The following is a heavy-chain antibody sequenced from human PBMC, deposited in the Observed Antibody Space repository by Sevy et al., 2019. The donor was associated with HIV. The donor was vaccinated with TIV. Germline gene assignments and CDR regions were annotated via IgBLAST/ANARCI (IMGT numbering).Heavy chain of an antibody. Sequence: GESLKISCKGSGYTLTDYWIAWVRQMPGKGLEWMGIIYPGDSDTRYSPSFQGQVTISADRSSAYLQWRSLKASDTAMYYCARRRELSFGEILGGGGMDVWGQGTTVTVSS. J-gene: IGHJ6*02. V-gene: IGHV5-51*01. CDR1: GYTLTDYW. D-gene: IGHD3-10*01. CDR3: ARRRELSFGEILGGGGMDV. CDR2: IYPGDSDT.